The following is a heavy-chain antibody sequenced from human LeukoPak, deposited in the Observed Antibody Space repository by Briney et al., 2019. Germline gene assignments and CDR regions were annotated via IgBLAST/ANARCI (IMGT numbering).Heavy chain of an antibody. J-gene: IGHJ4*02. CDR3: ARLKTYRDSRGYYQYYFDY. CDR2: IYHSGST. D-gene: IGHD3-22*01. V-gene: IGHV4-59*01. Sequence: SETLSLTCTVSGGSINSNNWSWIRQPPGKGLEWIGNIYHSGSTNYNTSLKSRVTISVDTSKDQFSLKLSSVTAADTAVYYCARLKTYRDSRGYYQYYFDYWGQGTLVTVSS. CDR1: GGSINSNN.